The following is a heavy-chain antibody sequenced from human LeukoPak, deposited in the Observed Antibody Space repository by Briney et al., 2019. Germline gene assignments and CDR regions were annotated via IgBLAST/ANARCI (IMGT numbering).Heavy chain of an antibody. J-gene: IGHJ4*02. V-gene: IGHV4-59*01. CDR2: MYYSGAT. CDR3: ASTVTVADTFFFAH. Sequence: SETLSLTCTVSGGSISSYYWSWIRQAPGKGLEWIGHMYYSGATNHNPSLKSRVTISLDTSKNQLSLNLISVTAADTAVYHCASTVTVADTFFFAHWGLGTLVTVSS. CDR1: GGSISSYY. D-gene: IGHD6-19*01.